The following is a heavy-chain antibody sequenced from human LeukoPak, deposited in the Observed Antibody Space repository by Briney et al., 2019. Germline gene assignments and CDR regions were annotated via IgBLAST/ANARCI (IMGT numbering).Heavy chain of an antibody. CDR1: GGSLSSYY. D-gene: IGHD3-22*01. CDR3: ARGARYDSSGYYTY. J-gene: IGHJ4*02. Sequence: SETLSLTCTVSGGSLSSYYWNWIRQPAGKGLEWIGYIYNSGSTNYNPSLKSRVTTSVDTSKNQVSLKLSSVTAADTAVYYCARGARYDSSGYYTYWGQGTLVTVSS. V-gene: IGHV4-59*01. CDR2: IYNSGST.